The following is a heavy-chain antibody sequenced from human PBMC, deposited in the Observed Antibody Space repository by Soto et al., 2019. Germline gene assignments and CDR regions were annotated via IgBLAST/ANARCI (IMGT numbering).Heavy chain of an antibody. V-gene: IGHV3-49*04. CDR1: GFTFGDYA. CDR3: TRQRLTIFGVVAYHYGMDV. J-gene: IGHJ6*02. Sequence: GGSLRLSCTASGFTFGDYAMSWVRQAPGKGLEWVGFIRSKAYGGTTEYAASVKGRFTISRDDSKSIAYLQMNSLKTEDTAVYYCTRQRLTIFGVVAYHYGMDVWGQRTTVPVSS. CDR2: IRSKAYGGTT. D-gene: IGHD3-3*01.